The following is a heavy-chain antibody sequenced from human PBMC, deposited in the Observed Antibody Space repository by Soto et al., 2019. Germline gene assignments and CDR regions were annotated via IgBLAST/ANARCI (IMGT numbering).Heavy chain of an antibody. Sequence: GGSLRLSCAASGFTFSNAWMSWVRQAPGKGLEWVGRIKSKTDGGTTDYAAPVKGRFTISRDDSKNTLYLQMNSLKTEDTAVYYCTTDLAFTIFGVYYYYYYMDVWGKGTTVTVSS. CDR1: GFTFSNAW. D-gene: IGHD3-3*01. J-gene: IGHJ6*03. CDR3: TTDLAFTIFGVYYYYYYMDV. V-gene: IGHV3-15*01. CDR2: IKSKTDGGTT.